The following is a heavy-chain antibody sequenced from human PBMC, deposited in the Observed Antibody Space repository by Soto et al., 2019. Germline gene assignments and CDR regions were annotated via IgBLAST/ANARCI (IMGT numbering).Heavy chain of an antibody. CDR3: TRDWSGAYTMMVVRWFDY. V-gene: IGHV3-49*03. D-gene: IGHD3-22*01. CDR1: GFTFGDYA. J-gene: IGHJ4*02. CDR2: IRSKAYGGTT. Sequence: PGGSLRLSCTASGFTFGDYAMSWFRQAPGKGLEWVGFIRSKAYGGTTEYAASVKGRFTISRDDSKSIAYLQMNSLKTEDTAVYYCTRDWSGAYTMMVVRWFDYWGQGTLVTSPQ.